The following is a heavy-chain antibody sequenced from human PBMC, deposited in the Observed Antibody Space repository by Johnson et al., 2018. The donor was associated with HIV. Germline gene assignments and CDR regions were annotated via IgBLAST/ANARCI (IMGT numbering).Heavy chain of an antibody. CDR2: ISYDGNNK. V-gene: IGHV3-30*18. J-gene: IGHJ3*02. CDR1: GFTFSSYG. Sequence: QVQLVESGGGVVQPGRSLRLSCAASGFTFSSYGMLWVRQAPGKGLEWAAVISYDGNNKYYADSVKGRFTISRDNSKNTLYLQMNSLRAEDTALYYCAKGGIATRFFDIWGQGTMVTVSS. CDR3: AKGGIATRFFDI. D-gene: IGHD6-6*01.